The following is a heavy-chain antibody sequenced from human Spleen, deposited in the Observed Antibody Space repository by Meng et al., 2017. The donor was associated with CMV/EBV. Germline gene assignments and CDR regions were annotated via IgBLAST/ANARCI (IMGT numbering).Heavy chain of an antibody. CDR3: ARDRYFGSTSCYFWFDP. Sequence: SETLSLTCTVSGGSIGSSSYYWGWIRQPPGKGLEWIGSIYYSGSTYYNPSLKSRVTISVDTSKNQFSLKLSSVTAADTAVYYCARDRYFGSTSCYFWFDPWGQGTLVTVSS. V-gene: IGHV4-39*07. CDR2: IYYSGST. J-gene: IGHJ5*02. CDR1: GGSIGSSSYY. D-gene: IGHD2-2*01.